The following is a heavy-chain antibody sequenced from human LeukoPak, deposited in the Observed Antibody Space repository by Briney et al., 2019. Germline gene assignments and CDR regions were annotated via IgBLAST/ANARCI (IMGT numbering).Heavy chain of an antibody. CDR2: MNHSGST. J-gene: IGHJ4*02. V-gene: IGHV4-34*01. D-gene: IGHD3-22*01. Sequence: PSETLSLTCAVYGGSFSGYYWSWIRQPPGKGLEWIGEMNHSGSTNYNPSLKSRVTISVDTSKNQFSLKLSSVTAADTAVYYCARGTRGYYDSSGYYYGYWGQGTLVTVSS. CDR1: GGSFSGYY. CDR3: ARGTRGYYDSSGYYYGY.